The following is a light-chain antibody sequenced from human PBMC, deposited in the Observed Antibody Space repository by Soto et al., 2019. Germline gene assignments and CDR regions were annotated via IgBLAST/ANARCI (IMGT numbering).Light chain of an antibody. CDR2: GAS. CDR1: QSVSSSY. Sequence: EIVLTQSPGTLSLSPGERATLSCRASQSVSSSYLAWYQQKPGQAPRLLIYGASSRATVIPDRFSGSGSGTDFTLTISRLEPGDVAVYYCQQYGSSQYTFGQGTKLEIK. V-gene: IGKV3-20*01. J-gene: IGKJ2*01. CDR3: QQYGSSQYT.